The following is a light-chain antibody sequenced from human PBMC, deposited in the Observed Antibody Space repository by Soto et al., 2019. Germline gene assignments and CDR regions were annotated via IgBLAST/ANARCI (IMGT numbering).Light chain of an antibody. Sequence: EIVLTQSPGTLSLAPGERATLSCRASQSVSSSYLVWYQQKPGQAPRLLIYGASSRATDIPDRISGSGSGTDFTLTISRLEPEEFAVYYCQAYVSSRWTVGQGTKVEIK. V-gene: IGKV3-20*01. CDR3: QAYVSSRWT. CDR1: QSVSSSY. CDR2: GAS. J-gene: IGKJ1*01.